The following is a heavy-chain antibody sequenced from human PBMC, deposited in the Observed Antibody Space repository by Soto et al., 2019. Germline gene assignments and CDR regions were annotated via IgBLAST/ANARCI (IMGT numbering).Heavy chain of an antibody. CDR1: GGSISSYY. CDR3: ARVMGYCSGGSCHALYGMDV. V-gene: IGHV4-59*01. D-gene: IGHD2-15*01. Sequence: SETLSLTCTVSGGSISSYYWSWIRQPPGKGLEWIGYIYYSGSTNYNPSLKSRVTISVDTSKNQFSLKLSSVTAADTAVYYCARVMGYCSGGSCHALYGMDVWGQGSKV. J-gene: IGHJ6*02. CDR2: IYYSGST.